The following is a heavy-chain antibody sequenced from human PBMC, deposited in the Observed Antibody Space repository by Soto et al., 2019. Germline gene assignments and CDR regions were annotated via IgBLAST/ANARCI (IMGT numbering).Heavy chain of an antibody. V-gene: IGHV1-24*01. CDR3: ATVWSLHYYYDSSHFDY. CDR1: GYTLTELS. J-gene: IGHJ4*02. D-gene: IGHD3-22*01. CDR2: FDPEDGET. Sequence: GASVKVSCKVSGYTLTELSMHWVRQAPGKGLEWMGGFDPEDGETIYAQKFQGRVTMTEDTSTDTAYMELSSLRSEDTAVYYCATVWSLHYYYDSSHFDYWGQGTLVTVSS.